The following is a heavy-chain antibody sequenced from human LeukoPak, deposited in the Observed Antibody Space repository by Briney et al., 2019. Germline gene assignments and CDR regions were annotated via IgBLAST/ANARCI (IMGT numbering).Heavy chain of an antibody. CDR2: LYTDDTT. J-gene: IGHJ4*02. Sequence: GGSLRLSCVASGFTVSDYYMSWVRQAPGKGLEWVSLLYTDDTTIYADSVEGRFTISREDSKNTIYLHMTTLRGEDTAVYYCARGGAFYWNPRYWGQGTLVTVSS. CDR1: GFTVSDYY. V-gene: IGHV3-53*01. CDR3: ARGGAFYWNPRY. D-gene: IGHD1-1*01.